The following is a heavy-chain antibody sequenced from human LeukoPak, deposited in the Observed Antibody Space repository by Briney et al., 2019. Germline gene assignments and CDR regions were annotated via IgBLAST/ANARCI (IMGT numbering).Heavy chain of an antibody. J-gene: IGHJ5*02. CDR1: GFTFGDYP. CDR2: ISPDGGRS. Sequence: PGGSLRLSCAASGFTFGDYPMHWIRQAPGQGLEWVSLISPDGGRSFQADSVRGRFTISRDKSKNSLYLQMNSLRSEDTALYYCAKDMGGSGRNWASNWFDPWGQGTLVTVSS. CDR3: AKDMGGSGRNWASNWFDP. D-gene: IGHD1-26*01. V-gene: IGHV3-43*02.